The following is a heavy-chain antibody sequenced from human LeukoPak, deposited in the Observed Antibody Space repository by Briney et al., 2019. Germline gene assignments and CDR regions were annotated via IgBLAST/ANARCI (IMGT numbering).Heavy chain of an antibody. J-gene: IGHJ4*02. D-gene: IGHD3-22*01. Sequence: GESLKISCKGSGYNFTNYWIAWVRQMPGKGLEWMGIIYPGDSDTRYSPSFQGQVTISADKSISTAYLQWSSLKASDTAMYYCARRGYYDSSGYYNFDYWGQGTLVTVSS. V-gene: IGHV5-51*01. CDR2: IYPGDSDT. CDR1: GYNFTNYW. CDR3: ARRGYYDSSGYYNFDY.